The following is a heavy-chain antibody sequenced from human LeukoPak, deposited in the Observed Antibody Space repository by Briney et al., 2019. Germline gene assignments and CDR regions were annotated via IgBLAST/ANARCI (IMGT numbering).Heavy chain of an antibody. D-gene: IGHD3-22*01. CDR3: AREVTYCDSSGYLDY. Sequence: SETLSLTCAAYGGSFSGYYWSWIRQPPGKGLEWIGEINHSGSTNYNPSLKSRVTISVDTSKNQFSLKLSSVTTADTAVYYCAREVTYCDSSGYLDYWGQGTLVTVSS. CDR1: GGSFSGYY. CDR2: INHSGST. J-gene: IGHJ4*02. V-gene: IGHV4-34*01.